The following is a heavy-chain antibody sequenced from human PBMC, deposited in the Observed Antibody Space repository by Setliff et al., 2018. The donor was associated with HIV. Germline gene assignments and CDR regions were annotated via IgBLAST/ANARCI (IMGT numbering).Heavy chain of an antibody. Sequence: PGESLRLSCTASGVTFSSYWMHWVRQVPGKGLLWVSRINGDGDTTYYADSVKGRFTISRDNAQNTLYLQMNSLRADDTAVYYCAKNLYRSPWSPLDYWGQGTLVTVSS. CDR1: GVTFSSYW. V-gene: IGHV3-74*01. CDR2: INGDGDTT. J-gene: IGHJ4*02. CDR3: AKNLYRSPWSPLDY. D-gene: IGHD6-19*01.